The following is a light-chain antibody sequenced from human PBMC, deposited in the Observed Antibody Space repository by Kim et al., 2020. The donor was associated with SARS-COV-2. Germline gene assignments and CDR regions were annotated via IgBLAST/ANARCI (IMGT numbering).Light chain of an antibody. CDR1: TGAVTSGHY. J-gene: IGLJ3*02. V-gene: IGLV7-46*01. Sequence: QAVVTQEPSLTVSPGGTVTLTCESSTGAVTSGHYPYWFQQRPGQTPRTLIYDTNYKNSWTPARFSGSLLGGKAALTLSGAQPDDEADYYCLLSSGGVRVFGGGTQLTIL. CDR3: LLSSGGVRV. CDR2: DTN.